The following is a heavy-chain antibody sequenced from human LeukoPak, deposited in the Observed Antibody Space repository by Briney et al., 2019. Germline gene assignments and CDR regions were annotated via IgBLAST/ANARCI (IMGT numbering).Heavy chain of an antibody. J-gene: IGHJ5*02. CDR1: GYTFTSYG. CDR2: ISAYNGNT. CDR3: ARDQGGFYDILTGYPWVDP. Sequence: GASVKVSCKASGYTFTSYGISWVRQAPGQGLEWMGWISAYNGNTNYAQKLQGRVTMTTDASTSTAYMELRSLRSDDTAVYYCARDQGGFYDILTGYPWVDPWGQGTLVTVSS. D-gene: IGHD3-9*01. V-gene: IGHV1-18*01.